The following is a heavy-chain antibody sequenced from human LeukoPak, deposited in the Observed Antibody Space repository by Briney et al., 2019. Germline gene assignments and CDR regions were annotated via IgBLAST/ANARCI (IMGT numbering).Heavy chain of an antibody. Sequence: PSETLSLTCTVSGGSISSGGYYWSWLRQHPGRGLEWIGYIYYSGSTYYNPSLKSRVTISVDTSKNQFSLKLSSVTAADTAVYYCARGSKNYYDSSGYAFDIWGQGTMVTVSS. J-gene: IGHJ3*02. D-gene: IGHD3-22*01. CDR3: ARGSKNYYDSSGYAFDI. CDR1: GGSISSGGYY. V-gene: IGHV4-31*03. CDR2: IYYSGST.